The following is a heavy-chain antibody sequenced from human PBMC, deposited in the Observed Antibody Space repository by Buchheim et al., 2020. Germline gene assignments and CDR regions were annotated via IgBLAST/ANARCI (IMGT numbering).Heavy chain of an antibody. CDR3: ARAMAAAGFYYYGMDV. V-gene: IGHV4-34*01. J-gene: IGHJ6*02. Sequence: QVHLQQWGAGLLKPSETLSLTCGVYGGSLSGHFWNWIRQPPGKGLEWIGEINHSGSTNYNPSLKRRFIISVDTSRNQFSLKVTSVTAADTAVYYCARAMAAAGFYYYGMDVWGQGST. CDR2: INHSGST. CDR1: GGSLSGHF. D-gene: IGHD6-13*01.